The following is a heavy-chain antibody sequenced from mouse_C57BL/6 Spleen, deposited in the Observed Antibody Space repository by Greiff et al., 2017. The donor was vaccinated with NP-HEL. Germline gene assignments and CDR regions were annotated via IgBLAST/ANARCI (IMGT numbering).Heavy chain of an antibody. Sequence: VQLQQSGAELVKPGASVKMSCKASGYTFTSYWITWVKQRPGQGLEWIGDIYPGSGSTNYNEKFKSKATLTVDTSSSTAYMQLSSLTSEDSAVYYCARSIYYYGSSLYFDYWGQGTTLTVSS. CDR2: IYPGSGST. V-gene: IGHV1-55*01. D-gene: IGHD1-1*01. J-gene: IGHJ2*01. CDR3: ARSIYYYGSSLYFDY. CDR1: GYTFTSYW.